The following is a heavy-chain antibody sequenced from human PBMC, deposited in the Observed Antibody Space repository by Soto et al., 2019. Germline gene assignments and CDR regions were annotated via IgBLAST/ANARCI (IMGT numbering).Heavy chain of an antibody. CDR2: IDTAGGTV. CDR3: ARDKLTGDSWEAFDI. D-gene: IGHD7-27*01. J-gene: IGHJ3*02. V-gene: IGHV3-48*02. CDR1: DFTFSSYS. Sequence: EMQLLQSGGGFVRPGGSLRLSCGASDFTFSSYSLSWVRQAPGKGLEWISYIDTAGGTVYYGDSGWGRFTISRDNARNSLYLQMNSLRDEDTAVYYCARDKLTGDSWEAFDIWGQGTVVTVSS.